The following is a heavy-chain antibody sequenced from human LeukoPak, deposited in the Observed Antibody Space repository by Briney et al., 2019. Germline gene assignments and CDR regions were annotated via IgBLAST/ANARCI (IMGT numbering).Heavy chain of an antibody. J-gene: IGHJ4*02. CDR3: ARGGYYFDY. Sequence: QPGGSLRLSCAASGFTFSSYEMNWVRQAPGKGLEWVSYISSSGSTIYYADSVKGRFTIPRDNAKNSLYLQMNSLRAEDTAIYYCARGGYYFDYWGQGTLVTVSS. CDR2: ISSSGSTI. CDR1: GFTFSSYE. V-gene: IGHV3-48*03. D-gene: IGHD3-16*01.